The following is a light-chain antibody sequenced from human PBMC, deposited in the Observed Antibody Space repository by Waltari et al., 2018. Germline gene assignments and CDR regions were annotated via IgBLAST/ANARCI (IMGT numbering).Light chain of an antibody. CDR1: SSDVGAYYY. J-gene: IGLJ3*02. V-gene: IGLV2-14*03. CDR3: SSYTGRPIMV. Sequence: QSALTQPASVSGSPGQSITLSCTGTSSDVGAYYYVFWYQKHPGKAPKLMVYAVTKRPSGVSTRFSGSKSGNTASLTISGLQAEDEADYYCSSYTGRPIMVFGGGTKLTVL. CDR2: AVT.